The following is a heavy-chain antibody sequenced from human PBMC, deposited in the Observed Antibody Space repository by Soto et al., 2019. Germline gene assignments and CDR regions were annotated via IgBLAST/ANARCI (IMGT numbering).Heavy chain of an antibody. CDR2: MYYSGST. CDR1: GGSINSGGYY. D-gene: IGHD6-13*01. Sequence: QVQLRESGPGLVKPSQTLSLTCTVSGGSINSGGYYWNWIRQHPGKGLEWIGYMYYSGSTYYNPFLRSLVIISADRSENHSSLKLSSVTAADTAVYFCARGYRQSGYSSSWVFDYWGQGTLVNVSS. CDR3: ARGYRQSGYSSSWVFDY. V-gene: IGHV4-31*01. J-gene: IGHJ4*02.